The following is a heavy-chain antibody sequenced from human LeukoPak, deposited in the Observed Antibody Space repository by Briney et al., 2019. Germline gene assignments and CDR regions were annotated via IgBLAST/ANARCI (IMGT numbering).Heavy chain of an antibody. Sequence: GASVTVSCKASSYTFTSYGISWVRQAPGQGLEWMGWISAYNGNANYAQKLQGRVTMTTDTSTSTAYMELRSLRSDDTAVYYCARVYMYYGMDVWGQGTTVTVSS. CDR3: ARVYMYYGMDV. J-gene: IGHJ6*02. CDR2: ISAYNGNA. D-gene: IGHD1-14*01. V-gene: IGHV1-18*01. CDR1: SYTFTSYG.